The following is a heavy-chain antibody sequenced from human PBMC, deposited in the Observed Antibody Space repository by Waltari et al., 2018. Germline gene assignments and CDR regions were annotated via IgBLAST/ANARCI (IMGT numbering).Heavy chain of an antibody. V-gene: IGHV5-51*01. J-gene: IGHJ4*02. CDR3: AREKGYSSGNFDY. Sequence: EVQLVQSGAEVQKPGESLKISCMGSGYSFTSYWIAWVRQMPGNGLEWMGFIYPGDSDTRYSPSFQGQVTISADKSINTAYLQWNSLKASDTAIYYCAREKGYSSGNFDYWGQGTLVTVSS. CDR1: GYSFTSYW. D-gene: IGHD3-22*01. CDR2: IYPGDSDT.